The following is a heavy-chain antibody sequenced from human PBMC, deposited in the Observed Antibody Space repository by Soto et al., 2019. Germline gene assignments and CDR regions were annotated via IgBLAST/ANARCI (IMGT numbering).Heavy chain of an antibody. V-gene: IGHV1-46*01. J-gene: IGHJ6*02. Sequence: GASVKVSCKVSGYSFTGYYMHWVRQAPGQGLEWMGIINPSGGSTSYAQKFQGRVTMTRDTSTSTVYMELSSLRSEDTAVYYCARDIVVVITTPYYYYGMDVWGQGTTVTVPS. CDR3: ARDIVVVITTPYYYYGMDV. CDR1: GYSFTGYY. CDR2: INPSGGST. D-gene: IGHD3-22*01.